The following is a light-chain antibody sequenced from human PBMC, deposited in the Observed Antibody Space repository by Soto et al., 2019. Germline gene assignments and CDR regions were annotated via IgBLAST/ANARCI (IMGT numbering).Light chain of an antibody. CDR2: GSS. CDR1: QSVSNNY. CDR3: QQYGGSPPYT. Sequence: EIVLTQSPGSLSLSPGERATLSCRASQSVSNNYLAWYQQRPGQAPRLLIYGSSSRATGIPDRCSASGSGTDVTLTSSRLEPEDSAGYLWQQYGGSPPYTFGQGTKVEIK. J-gene: IGKJ2*01. V-gene: IGKV3-20*01.